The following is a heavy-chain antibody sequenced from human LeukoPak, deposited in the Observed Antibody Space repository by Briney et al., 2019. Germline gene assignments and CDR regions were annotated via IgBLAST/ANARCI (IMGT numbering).Heavy chain of an antibody. V-gene: IGHV1-8*01. CDR3: ARGGGPYYDFWSGPSAFDI. CDR2: MNPNSGNT. Sequence: ASVKASCKASGYTFTSYDINWVRQATGQGLEWMGWMNPNSGNTGYAQKFQGRVTMTRNTSISTAYMELSSLRSEDTAVYYCARGGGPYYDFWSGPSAFDIWGQGTMVTVSS. D-gene: IGHD3-3*01. CDR1: GYTFTSYD. J-gene: IGHJ3*02.